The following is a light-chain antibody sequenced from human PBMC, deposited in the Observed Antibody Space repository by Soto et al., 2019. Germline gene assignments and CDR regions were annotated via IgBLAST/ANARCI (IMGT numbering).Light chain of an antibody. J-gene: IGKJ4*01. V-gene: IGKV3-11*01. Sequence: EIVLTQSPAALSLSPGDRATLSCTASQSARSFLAWYQQKPGQAPRLLIYDGFNKANGIPARSIASGAGTDFTRTISSLEPEDFAVYYCQQRNSWPLTFGGGTKLEMK. CDR2: DGF. CDR1: QSARSF. CDR3: QQRNSWPLT.